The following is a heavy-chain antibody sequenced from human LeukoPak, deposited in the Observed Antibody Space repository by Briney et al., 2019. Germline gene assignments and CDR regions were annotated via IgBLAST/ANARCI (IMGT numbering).Heavy chain of an antibody. V-gene: IGHV1-18*01. Sequence: ASVTVSCKASVYTFTNYGISWVRQAPGQGLEGMGWISAYNGNTNYAQKLQGRVTMTTDTSTSTAYMELRSLRSDDTAVYYCARESSLGGYCDYWGQGTLVTVSS. CDR3: ARESSLGGYCDY. CDR2: ISAYNGNT. D-gene: IGHD2-21*01. CDR1: VYTFTNYG. J-gene: IGHJ4*02.